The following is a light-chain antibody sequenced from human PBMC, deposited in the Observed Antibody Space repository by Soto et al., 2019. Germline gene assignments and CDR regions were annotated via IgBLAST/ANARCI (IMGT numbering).Light chain of an antibody. J-gene: IGLJ1*01. Sequence: QSALTQPASVSGSPEQSITISCTGTRSDVGGYNYVSWYQQHPGKAPKLIIYDVSNRPSGVSNRFSGSKSGNTASLTISGLQAEDEADYYCSSYTSSSTYVFGTGTKLTVL. V-gene: IGLV2-14*01. CDR2: DVS. CDR1: RSDVGGYNY. CDR3: SSYTSSSTYV.